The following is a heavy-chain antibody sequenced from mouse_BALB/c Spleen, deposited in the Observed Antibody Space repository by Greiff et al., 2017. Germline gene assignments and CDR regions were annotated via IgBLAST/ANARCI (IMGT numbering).Heavy chain of an antibody. J-gene: IGHJ3*01. CDR1: GYTFTDYE. V-gene: IGHV1-15*01. CDR3: TKGDGSFAY. Sequence: QVQLQQSGAELVRPGASVTLSCKASGYTFTDYEMHWVKQTPVHGLEWIGAIDPETGGTAYNQKFKGKATLTADKSSSTAYMELRSLTSEDSAVYYCTKGDGSFAYWGQGTLVTVSA. CDR2: IDPETGGT. D-gene: IGHD2-3*01.